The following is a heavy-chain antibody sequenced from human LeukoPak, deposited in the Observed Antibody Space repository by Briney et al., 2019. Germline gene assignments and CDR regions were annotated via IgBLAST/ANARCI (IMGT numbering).Heavy chain of an antibody. V-gene: IGHV4-31*03. J-gene: IGHJ4*02. D-gene: IGHD2-21*01. CDR3: AREVISHEGYFDY. Sequence: PSETLSLTCTVSGGSIGSGGYYWSWIRQHPGKGLEWIGYIYYSGSTYYNPSLKSRVTISVDTSKNQFSLKLSSVTAADTAVYYCAREVISHEGYFDYWGQGTLVTVSS. CDR1: GGSIGSGGYY. CDR2: IYYSGST.